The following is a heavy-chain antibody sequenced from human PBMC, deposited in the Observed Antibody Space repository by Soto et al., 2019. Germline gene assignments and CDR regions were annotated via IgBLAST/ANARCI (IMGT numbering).Heavy chain of an antibody. V-gene: IGHV3-23*04. Sequence: EVQLVESGGGLVQPGGSLRLSCAASGFTFGTYAMNWVRQAPGKGLEWVSGISGSGGSTYYTDSVKGRFTISRDNSKNTLYLQMNSLRADDTAVYYCAKDRSVDTRDWFDPWGQGTLVTVSS. CDR1: GFTFGTYA. CDR3: AKDRSVDTRDWFDP. J-gene: IGHJ5*02. D-gene: IGHD5-18*01. CDR2: ISGSGGST.